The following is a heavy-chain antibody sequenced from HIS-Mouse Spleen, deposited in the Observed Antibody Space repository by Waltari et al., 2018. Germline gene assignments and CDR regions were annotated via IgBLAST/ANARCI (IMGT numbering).Heavy chain of an antibody. CDR2: MNPNSGNT. CDR1: GYTFTSSD. J-gene: IGHJ4*02. CDR3: ARGHDYSNYFDY. D-gene: IGHD4-4*01. Sequence: QVQLVQSGAEVKNPAASVKVSGKASGYTFTSSDFDWVRQATGQGLEWMGWMNPNSGNTGYAQKFQGRVTMTRNTSISTAYMELSSLRSEDTAVYYCARGHDYSNYFDYWGQGTLVTVSS. V-gene: IGHV1-8*01.